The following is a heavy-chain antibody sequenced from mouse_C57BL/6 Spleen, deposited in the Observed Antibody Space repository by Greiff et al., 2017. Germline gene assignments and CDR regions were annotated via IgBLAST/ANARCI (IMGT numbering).Heavy chain of an antibody. V-gene: IGHV5-17*01. CDR2: ISSGSSTI. Sequence: DVMLVESGGGLVKPGGSLKLSCAASGFTFSDYGMHWVRQAPEKGLEWVAYISSGSSTIYYADTVKGRFTISRDNAKNTLFLQMTSLRSEDTAMYYCARGVDYYGSSYAMDYWGQGTSVTVSS. J-gene: IGHJ4*01. CDR3: ARGVDYYGSSYAMDY. CDR1: GFTFSDYG. D-gene: IGHD1-1*01.